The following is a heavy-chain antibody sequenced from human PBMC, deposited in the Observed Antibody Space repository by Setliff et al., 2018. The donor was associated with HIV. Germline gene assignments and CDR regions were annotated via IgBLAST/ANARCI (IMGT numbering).Heavy chain of an antibody. V-gene: IGHV4-39*01. Sequence: SETLSLTCTVSGGSISSSSYYWGWIRQPPGKGLEWIGSIYFSGSTYYNPSLKSRVTISVDTSKNQFSLKLSSVTAADTAVYYCAVGGEDWGFFDYWGQGTLVTVSS. CDR1: GGSISSSSYY. CDR2: IYFSGST. D-gene: IGHD7-27*01. CDR3: AVGGEDWGFFDY. J-gene: IGHJ4*02.